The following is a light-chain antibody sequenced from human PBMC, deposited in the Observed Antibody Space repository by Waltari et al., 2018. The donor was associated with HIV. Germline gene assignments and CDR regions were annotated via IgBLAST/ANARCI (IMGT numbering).Light chain of an antibody. J-gene: IGLJ2*01. CDR2: EVS. CDR1: SNDIGGYNF. Sequence: QSALTQPASVSGSPGQSITISCTGTSNDIGGYNFVSWYQHHPGKAPKLMISEVSKRPSGVSDRFSGSKSGNTASLTISGLQAEDEADHYCSSYTSSNTLIFGGGTRLTVL. V-gene: IGLV2-14*01. CDR3: SSYTSSNTLI.